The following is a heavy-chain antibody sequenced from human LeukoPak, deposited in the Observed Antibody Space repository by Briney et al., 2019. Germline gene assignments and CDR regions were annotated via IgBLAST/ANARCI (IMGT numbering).Heavy chain of an antibody. CDR3: ARTPWIQLWSFFDY. CDR1: GLTFSSYA. D-gene: IGHD5-18*01. Sequence: GGSLRLSCAASGLTFSSYAMSWVRRAPGKGLEWVSAISGSGGTTYYADSVKGRFTISRDNSKNTLYLQMNSLRAEDTAVYYCARTPWIQLWSFFDYWGQGTLVTVSS. CDR2: ISGSGGTT. V-gene: IGHV3-23*01. J-gene: IGHJ4*02.